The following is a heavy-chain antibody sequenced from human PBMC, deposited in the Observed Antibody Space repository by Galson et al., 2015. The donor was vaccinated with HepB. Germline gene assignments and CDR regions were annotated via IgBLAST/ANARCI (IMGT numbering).Heavy chain of an antibody. CDR2: ISGDGSQK. J-gene: IGHJ4*02. V-gene: IGHV3-30*18. D-gene: IGHD3-9*01. CDR3: AKDAGSVIEPTDILDY. CDR1: GFSLRSYG. Sequence: SLRLSCAASGFSLRSYGMHWVRQAPGKGLEWVAVISGDGSQKYYADSVKGRFSVSREDSKNTLYLQMISLRPDDTAVYYCAKDAGSVIEPTDILDYLGQGSLVRVPS.